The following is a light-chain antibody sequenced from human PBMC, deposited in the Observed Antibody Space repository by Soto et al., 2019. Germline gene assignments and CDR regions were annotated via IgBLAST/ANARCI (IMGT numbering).Light chain of an antibody. J-gene: IGLJ3*02. CDR1: SSNIEFNT. CDR3: AAWDDSLNGVV. V-gene: IGLV1-44*01. CDR2: SNA. Sequence: QSVLTQPPSASGTPGQRVTISCSGSSSNIEFNTVNWYQQLPRAAPRLLIFSNAQRPSGVPDRFSGSKSGTSASLAISGLQSEDEADYYCAAWDDSLNGVVFGGGTKLTVL.